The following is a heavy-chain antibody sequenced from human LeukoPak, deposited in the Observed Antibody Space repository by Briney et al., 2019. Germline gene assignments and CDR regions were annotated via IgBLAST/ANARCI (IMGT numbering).Heavy chain of an antibody. D-gene: IGHD3-3*01. V-gene: IGHV3-23*01. J-gene: IGHJ4*02. CDR2: ISGSGGST. CDR1: GFTFSSYA. Sequence: GGSLRLSCAASGFTFSSYAMSWVRQAPGKGLEWVSAISGSGGSTYYADSVKGRFTISRDNSKNTLYLQMNSLRAEDTAVYYCAKGHYDFWSGEAYYFDYWGQGTLVTVSS. CDR3: AKGHYDFWSGEAYYFDY.